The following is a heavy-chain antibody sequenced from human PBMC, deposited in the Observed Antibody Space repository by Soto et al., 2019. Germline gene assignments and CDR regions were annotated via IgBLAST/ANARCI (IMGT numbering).Heavy chain of an antibody. D-gene: IGHD3-10*01. J-gene: IGHJ4*02. CDR3: ARGLGGVPGAAGCDY. CDR1: RFTFSDSH. V-gene: IGHV3-21*02. CDR2: ISSSSSNI. Sequence: EVQLVESGGGLVKPWGSLRLSCVASRFTFSDSHMSWVRQAPGKGLEWVSTISSSSSNIFYAGSVKGRFTISRDNAKKSLYLQMDNLRDEDTAVYFCARGLGGVPGAAGCDYWGQGTLVTVSS.